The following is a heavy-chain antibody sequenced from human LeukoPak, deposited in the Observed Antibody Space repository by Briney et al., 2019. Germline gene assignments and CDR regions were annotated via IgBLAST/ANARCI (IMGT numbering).Heavy chain of an antibody. J-gene: IGHJ6*03. V-gene: IGHV4-59*12. CDR3: ARDKNTGYPPYYYYYKDD. CDR1: GGSISSYY. D-gene: IGHD1-1*01. Sequence: SETLSLTCTVSGGSISSYYWSWIRQPPGKGLAWIGYIYYSGSTNYNPSLKSRVTISVDTSKKQFSLKLSSVTDPDTAVYYCARDKNTGYPPYYYYYKDDWGQGTPVTVSS. CDR2: IYYSGST.